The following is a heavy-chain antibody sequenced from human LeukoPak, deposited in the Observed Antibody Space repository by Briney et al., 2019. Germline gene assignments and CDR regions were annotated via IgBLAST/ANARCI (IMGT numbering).Heavy chain of an antibody. CDR1: GFTFGDYA. CDR3: AKDRILTGYYISWSDRLDY. CDR2: IRSKAYGGTT. Sequence: PGGSLRLSCTASGFTFGDYAMSWVRQAPGKGLEWVGFIRSKAYGGTTEYAASVKGRFTISRDDSKSIAYLQMNSLKTEDTAVYYCAKDRILTGYYISWSDRLDYWGQGTLVTVSS. D-gene: IGHD3-9*01. V-gene: IGHV3-49*04. J-gene: IGHJ4*02.